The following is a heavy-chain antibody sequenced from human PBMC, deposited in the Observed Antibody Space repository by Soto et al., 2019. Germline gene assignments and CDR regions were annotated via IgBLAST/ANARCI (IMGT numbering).Heavy chain of an antibody. CDR1: GGSNGTYY. J-gene: IGHJ4*02. Sequence: SETLSLTCTVSGGSNGTYYWSWIRQHPGKGLEWIGYINYSGRTNYNPSLKSRVTMSLETSKNQFSLKLRSVTAADTAPFYCARYAGSSWFDYWGQGTRVTVYS. CDR2: INYSGRT. CDR3: ARYAGSSWFDY. D-gene: IGHD6-13*01. V-gene: IGHV4-59*01.